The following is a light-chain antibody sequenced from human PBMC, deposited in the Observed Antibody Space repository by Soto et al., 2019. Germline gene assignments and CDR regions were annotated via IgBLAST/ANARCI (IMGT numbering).Light chain of an antibody. CDR1: SSNIGSNT. CDR2: SNN. V-gene: IGLV1-44*01. Sequence: QSVLTQPRSASGTPGQRVTISCSGSSSNIGSNTVNWYQQLPGTAPKLLIYSNNQRPSGVPDRFSGSKSGTSASLAISGLQSEDEAAYYCAAWDDSLNGAVFGGGTQLTGL. CDR3: AAWDDSLNGAV. J-gene: IGLJ7*01.